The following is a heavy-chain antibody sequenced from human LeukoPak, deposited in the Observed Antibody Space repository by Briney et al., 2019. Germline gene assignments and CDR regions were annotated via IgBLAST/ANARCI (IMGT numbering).Heavy chain of an antibody. J-gene: IGHJ4*02. V-gene: IGHV1-69*13. D-gene: IGHD4/OR15-4a*01. CDR3: ARAGLTSHFDY. Sequence: SVKVSCKASGYTFTGYYIDWVRQAPGQGLEWMGGIIPIFGTANYAQKFQGRVTITADESTSTAYMELSSLRSEDTAVYYCARAGLTSHFDYWGQGTLVTVSS. CDR1: GYTFTGYY. CDR2: IIPIFGTA.